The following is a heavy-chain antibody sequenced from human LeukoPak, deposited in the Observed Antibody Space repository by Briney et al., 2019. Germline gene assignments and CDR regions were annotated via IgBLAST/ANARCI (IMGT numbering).Heavy chain of an antibody. CDR2: ISGYNGNT. V-gene: IGHV1-18*01. CDR1: GYTFTNYG. CDR3: ARDPPMSALWFGESPLWAFDI. D-gene: IGHD3-10*01. J-gene: IGHJ3*02. Sequence: ASVKVSCKASGYTFTNYGISWVRQAPGQGLEWMGWISGYNGNTNSAQKVQGRVTMTTDTSTSTAYMELRSLRSDDTAVYYCARDPPMSALWFGESPLWAFDIWGQGTMVTVSS.